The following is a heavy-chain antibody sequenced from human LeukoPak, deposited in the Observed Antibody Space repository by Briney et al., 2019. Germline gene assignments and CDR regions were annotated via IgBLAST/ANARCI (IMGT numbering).Heavy chain of an antibody. Sequence: PGGSLRLSCAASGFTFSSYWMHWVRQAPGKGLVWVAVISYDGSKKHYADSVKGRFTISRDNSKNTLYLQMNSLNTEDTAVYYCARGRGASYSSSWYDFWGQGTLVTVSS. CDR3: ARGRGASYSSSWYDF. D-gene: IGHD6-13*01. J-gene: IGHJ5*01. CDR1: GFTFSSYW. CDR2: ISYDGSKK. V-gene: IGHV3-30*03.